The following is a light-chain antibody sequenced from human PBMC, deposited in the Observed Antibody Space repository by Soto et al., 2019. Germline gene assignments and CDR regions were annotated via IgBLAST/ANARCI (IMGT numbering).Light chain of an antibody. CDR2: GAS. CDR1: QSVSSSY. J-gene: IGKJ5*01. Sequence: EIVLTQSPGNLSLSPGERATRSCRASQSVSSSYLAWYQQKPGQAPRLLIYGASSRATGIPDRFSGSGSGTDFTPTISRLEPEDFAVYYCQQYGSSPPITFGQGTRLDIK. CDR3: QQYGSSPPIT. V-gene: IGKV3-20*01.